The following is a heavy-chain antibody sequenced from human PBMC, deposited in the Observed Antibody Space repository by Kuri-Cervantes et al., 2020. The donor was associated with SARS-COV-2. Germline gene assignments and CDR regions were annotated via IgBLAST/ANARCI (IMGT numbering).Heavy chain of an antibody. J-gene: IGHJ4*02. CDR1: GYTFTSYY. V-gene: IGHV1-46*01. D-gene: IGHD3-9*01. CDR2: INPSGGST. CDR3: ARANYDILTGYYFEFDY. Sequence: ASVKVSCKASGYTFTSYYMHWVRQAPGQGLEWMGIINPSGGSTSYAQKFQGRVTMTRDTSTSTVYMELSSLRSEDTAVYYCARANYDILTGYYFEFDYWGQGTLVTVSS.